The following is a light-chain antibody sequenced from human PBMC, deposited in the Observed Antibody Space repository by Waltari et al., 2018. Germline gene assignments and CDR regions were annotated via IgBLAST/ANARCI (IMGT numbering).Light chain of an antibody. CDR1: SGHSTNA. V-gene: IGLV4-69*01. CDR2: VNSDGSH. J-gene: IGLJ3*02. Sequence: QLGVTQSPSASASLGASVKLTCILSSGHSTNAVAWHQQQPEKGPRFLMKVNSDGSHSKGCGIPDRCAGSRSGAVSYLTISRLQSEDEADYYCQAWGTGIQGVFGGGTKLTVL. CDR3: QAWGTGIQGV.